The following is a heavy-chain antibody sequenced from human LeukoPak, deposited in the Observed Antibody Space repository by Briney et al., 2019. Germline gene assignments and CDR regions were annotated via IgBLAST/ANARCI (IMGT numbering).Heavy chain of an antibody. D-gene: IGHD5-18*01. V-gene: IGHV4-59*02. Sequence: PSETLSLTCTVSGGSVNGHYWGWIRQPPGKGLEWIGYIYYSGTTNYNPSLKSRVTMLLHTSKNQFSLKLNSVTAADTAVYFCAREITVDTAMVAAFDIWGQGTMVTVSS. CDR1: GGSVNGHY. CDR2: IYYSGTT. CDR3: AREITVDTAMVAAFDI. J-gene: IGHJ3*02.